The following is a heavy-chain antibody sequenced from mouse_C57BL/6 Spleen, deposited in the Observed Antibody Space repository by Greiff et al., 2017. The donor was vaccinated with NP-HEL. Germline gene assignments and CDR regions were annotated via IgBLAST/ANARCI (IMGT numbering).Heavy chain of an antibody. V-gene: IGHV5-6*01. CDR2: ISSGGSYT. CDR1: GFTFSSYG. D-gene: IGHD1-1*01. CDR3: ARLPYGSSYWYFDV. J-gene: IGHJ1*03. Sequence: EVQRVESGGDLVKPGGSLKLSCAASGFTFSSYGMSWVRQTPDKRLEWVATISSGGSYTYYPASVKGRFPIARANANHTLYLHMSSLKSEDTAMFYGARLPYGSSYWYFDVWVTGTTFTVSS.